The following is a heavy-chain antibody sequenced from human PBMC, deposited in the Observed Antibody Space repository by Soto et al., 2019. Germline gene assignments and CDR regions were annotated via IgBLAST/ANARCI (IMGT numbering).Heavy chain of an antibody. CDR3: ARDGVGSSWKLDY. V-gene: IGHV3-30-3*01. CDR2: ISYDGSNK. J-gene: IGHJ4*02. CDR1: GFTFSSYA. D-gene: IGHD6-13*01. Sequence: GALRLSCAASGFTFSSYAMHWVRQAPGKGLEWVAVISYDGSNKYYADSVKGRFTISRDNSKNTLYLQMNSLRAEDTAVYYCARDGVGSSWKLDYWGQGTLVTVSS.